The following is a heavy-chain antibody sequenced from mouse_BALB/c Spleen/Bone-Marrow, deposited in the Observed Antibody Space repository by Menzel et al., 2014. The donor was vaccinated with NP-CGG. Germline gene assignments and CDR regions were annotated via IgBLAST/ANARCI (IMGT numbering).Heavy chain of an antibody. Sequence: EVHLVESGPGLVKPSQSLSLPCSVTGHSITSDYYWNWIRQFPGNKLEWMGYISHDGTNNYNPSLKNRFSITRDTSKNQFFLKLNSVTTEDTATYYCSSYNYYGMDYWGQGTSVTVSS. CDR3: SSYNYYGMDY. V-gene: IGHV3-6*02. CDR1: GHSITSDYY. J-gene: IGHJ4*01. CDR2: ISHDGTN.